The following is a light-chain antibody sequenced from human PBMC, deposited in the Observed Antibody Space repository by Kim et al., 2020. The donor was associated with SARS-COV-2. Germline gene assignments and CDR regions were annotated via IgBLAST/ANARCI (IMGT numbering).Light chain of an antibody. Sequence: SLALGQMGTMPCGGKNIETKNVHWYDQRPGRAPVLVMYRDKKRPSGIPERLSGSNSGNTATLTISRVEAGDDGDYYCQVWDSKTVVFGGGTKLAVL. J-gene: IGLJ2*01. V-gene: IGLV3-9*01. CDR3: QVWDSKTVV. CDR2: RDK. CDR1: NIETKN.